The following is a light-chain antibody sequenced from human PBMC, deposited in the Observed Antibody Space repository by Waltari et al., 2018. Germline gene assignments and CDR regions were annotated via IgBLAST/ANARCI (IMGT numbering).Light chain of an antibody. Sequence: DMQMTQSPSSLSASVGDTVTITCRASQGISNYVAWYQQKPLKAPKPLIFYASRLENGVPSRFTGSGSGTDFTLTITSLQPEDFATYYCQQHHTYPWTFGQGTKV. V-gene: IGKV1-16*01. CDR2: YAS. CDR3: QQHHTYPWT. CDR1: QGISNY. J-gene: IGKJ1*01.